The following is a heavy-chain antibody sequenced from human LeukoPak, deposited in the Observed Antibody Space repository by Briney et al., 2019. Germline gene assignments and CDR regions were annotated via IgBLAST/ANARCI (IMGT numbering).Heavy chain of an antibody. Sequence: GESLKISCKGSGYGFTNYWIGWVRQMPGKGLEWMGIIYPSDSDTRYSPSFQGQVTISADKSISTAYLQWSSLKASDTAMYYCARPRITAADAFDIWGQGTMVTVSS. V-gene: IGHV5-51*01. J-gene: IGHJ3*02. CDR3: ARPRITAADAFDI. D-gene: IGHD6-13*01. CDR2: IYPSDSDT. CDR1: GYGFTNYW.